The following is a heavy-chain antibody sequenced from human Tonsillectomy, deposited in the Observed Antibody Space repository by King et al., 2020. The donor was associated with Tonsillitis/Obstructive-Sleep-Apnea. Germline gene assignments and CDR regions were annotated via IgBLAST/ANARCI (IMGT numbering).Heavy chain of an antibody. V-gene: IGHV3-11*05. Sequence: QLVQSGGGLVKPGGSLRLSCAAAGFTFSDYYMSWIRQAPGKGLEWVSYISSGSSYTNYADSVKGRFTIPRDNAKNSLYLQMNSLRAEDTAVYYCATHYTNTSPFDYWGRGTLVTVSS. CDR3: ATHYTNTSPFDY. CDR1: GFTFSDYY. CDR2: ISSGSSYT. D-gene: IGHD2-2*02. J-gene: IGHJ4*02.